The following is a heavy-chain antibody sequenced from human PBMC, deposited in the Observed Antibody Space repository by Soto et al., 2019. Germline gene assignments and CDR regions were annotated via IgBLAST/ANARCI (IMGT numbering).Heavy chain of an antibody. Sequence: QVQLVQSGAEVKKPGSSVKVSCKASGGTFSSYAISWVRQAPGQGLEWMGGIIPIFGTANYAQKFQGRVTITXXEXTIXADIELSSLRSEDAAVYYCARDRCTNGVCYRVWDYWGQGTLVTVSS. V-gene: IGHV1-69*05. CDR1: GGTFSSYA. J-gene: IGHJ4*02. D-gene: IGHD2-8*01. CDR2: IIPIFGTA. CDR3: ARDRCTNGVCYRVWDY.